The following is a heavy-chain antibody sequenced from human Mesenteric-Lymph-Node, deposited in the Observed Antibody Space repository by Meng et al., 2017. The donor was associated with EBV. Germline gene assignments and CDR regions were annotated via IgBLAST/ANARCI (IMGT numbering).Heavy chain of an antibody. D-gene: IGHD3-16*01. CDR2: INSDGSST. CDR1: GFSFSSYW. J-gene: IGHJ4*02. Sequence: VQLVESGGGLVQPGGSLSLSCAASGFSFSSYWIHWVRQAPWKGLVWVSRINSDGSSTNYADSVKGRFTISRDNAKNTLYLQMNSLRAEDTAVYYCASGGVSQWNLPHDYWGQGTLVTVSS. CDR3: ASGGVSQWNLPHDY. V-gene: IGHV3-74*02.